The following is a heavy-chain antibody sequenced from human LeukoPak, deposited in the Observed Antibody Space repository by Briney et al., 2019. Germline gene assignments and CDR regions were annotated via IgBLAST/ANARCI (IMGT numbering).Heavy chain of an antibody. J-gene: IGHJ4*02. CDR2: ISSSSSTI. D-gene: IGHD6-19*01. Sequence: PGGSLRLSCAASGFTFSSYSMNWVRQAPGKGLEWVSYISSSSSTIYYADSVKGRFTISRDNAKNSLYLQMNSLRAEDTAVYYCARDSDSSGRITPPKYYFDYWGQGTLVTVSS. CDR3: ARDSDSSGRITPPKYYFDY. CDR1: GFTFSSYS. V-gene: IGHV3-48*04.